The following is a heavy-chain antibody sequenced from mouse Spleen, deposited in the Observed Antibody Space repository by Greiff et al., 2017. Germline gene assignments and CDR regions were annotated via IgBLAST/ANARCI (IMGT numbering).Heavy chain of an antibody. V-gene: IGHV1-54*01. D-gene: IGHD4-1*01. CDR2: INPGSGGT. CDR1: GYAFTNYL. CDR3: ARSGGAGMDFDY. J-gene: IGHJ2*01. Sequence: QVQLKESGAELVRPGTSVKVSCKASGYAFTNYLIEWVKQRPGQGLEWIGVINPGSGGTNYNEKFKGKATLTADKSSSTAYMQLSSLTSEDSAVYFCARSGGAGMDFDYWGQGTTLTVSS.